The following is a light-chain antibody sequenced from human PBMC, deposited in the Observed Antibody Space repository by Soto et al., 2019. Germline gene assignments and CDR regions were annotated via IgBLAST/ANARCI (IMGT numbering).Light chain of an antibody. J-gene: IGKJ2*01. CDR2: ATS. Sequence: EIMLTQSPGTLSLSPGERATLSCRASQSISTNSLAWYQHKPGQAPRLLIYATSTRATGIPDRFSGSGSGTDFTLTISRLEPEDFAVYYCQRISFGQGTRLEFK. CDR1: QSISTNS. CDR3: QRIS. V-gene: IGKV3-20*01.